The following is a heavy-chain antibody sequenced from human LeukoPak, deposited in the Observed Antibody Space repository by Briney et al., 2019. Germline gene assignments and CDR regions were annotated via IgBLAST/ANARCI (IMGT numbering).Heavy chain of an antibody. Sequence: GGSLRLSCAASGFTFSSYAMTWVRQAPDKGLEWVSAISGSDGSTYYADSVKGRFTISRDDSQDTLYLQMNSLSAEDTAVYYCAKVETSGGANCYALDYWGQGTLVTVSS. D-gene: IGHD2-2*01. J-gene: IGHJ4*02. V-gene: IGHV3-23*01. CDR2: ISGSDGST. CDR1: GFTFSSYA. CDR3: AKVETSGGANCYALDY.